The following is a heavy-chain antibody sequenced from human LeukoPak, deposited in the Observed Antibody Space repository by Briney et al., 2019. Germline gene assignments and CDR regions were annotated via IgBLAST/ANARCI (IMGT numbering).Heavy chain of an antibody. CDR1: GFTFSSYG. Sequence: GGSLRLSCAASGFTFSSYGMHWVRQAPGKGLEWVAVISYDGSNKYYADSVKGRFTISRDNSKNTLYLQMNSLRAEDTAVYYCAREGAPCSGGSCYTSKIDYWGQGTLVTVSS. V-gene: IGHV3-30*03. CDR2: ISYDGSNK. J-gene: IGHJ4*02. CDR3: AREGAPCSGGSCYTSKIDY. D-gene: IGHD2-15*01.